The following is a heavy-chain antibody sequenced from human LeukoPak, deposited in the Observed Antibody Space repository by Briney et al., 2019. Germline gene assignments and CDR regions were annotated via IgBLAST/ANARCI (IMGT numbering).Heavy chain of an antibody. D-gene: IGHD3-3*01. CDR2: ISYDGSNK. CDR3: ATNYDFPDS. V-gene: IGHV3-30*01. Sequence: PGGSLRLSCAASGFTFSSYAMHWVRQAPGKGLEWVAVISYDGSNKYYADSVKGRFTISRDNSKNTRYLQMNSLRAEDTAVYYCATNYDFPDSWGQGTLVTVSS. J-gene: IGHJ4*02. CDR1: GFTFSSYA.